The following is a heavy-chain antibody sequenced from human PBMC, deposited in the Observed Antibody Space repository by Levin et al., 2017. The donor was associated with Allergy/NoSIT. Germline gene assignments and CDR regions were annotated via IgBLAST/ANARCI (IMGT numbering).Heavy chain of an antibody. CDR3: ARDEGGSSNFEY. V-gene: IGHV3-21*01. Sequence: GESLKISCAASGFTFSSYSINWFRQAPGKGLEWVSSIDSTSYYIYYTDSVKGRFTISRDNAKNSLYLQMNSLRAEDTAVYYCARDEGGSSNFEYWGQGTLVTVSS. CDR1: GFTFSSYS. J-gene: IGHJ4*02. D-gene: IGHD1-26*01. CDR2: IDSTSYYI.